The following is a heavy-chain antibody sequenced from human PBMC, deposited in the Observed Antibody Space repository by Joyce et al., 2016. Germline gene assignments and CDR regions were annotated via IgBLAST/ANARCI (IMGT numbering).Heavy chain of an antibody. CDR2: ISASSGTI. D-gene: IGHD5-24*01. CDR1: GFSFNTYS. V-gene: IGHV3-48*02. Sequence: EVQLVESGGGLVQPGGSLRLSCAASGFSFNTYSINWVRPAPGKGLGWLSYISASSGTIYYADSVKGRFTISRDNAKNSVYLQMNSLRDEDTAVYYCARVGRTGYTCDYWGQGTLVTVSS. J-gene: IGHJ4*02. CDR3: ARVGRTGYTCDY.